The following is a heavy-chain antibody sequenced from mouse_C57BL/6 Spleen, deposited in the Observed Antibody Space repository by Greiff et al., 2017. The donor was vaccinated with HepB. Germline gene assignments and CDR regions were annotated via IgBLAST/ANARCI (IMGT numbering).Heavy chain of an antibody. J-gene: IGHJ1*03. Sequence: EVMLVESEGGLVQPGSSMKLSCTASGFTFSDYYMAWVRQVPEKGLEWVANINYDGSSTYYLDSLKSRFIISRDNAKNILYLQMSSLKSEDTATYYCARVDYYGSSSFYWYFDVWGTGTTVTVSS. CDR3: ARVDYYGSSSFYWYFDV. D-gene: IGHD1-1*01. V-gene: IGHV5-16*01. CDR2: INYDGSST. CDR1: GFTFSDYY.